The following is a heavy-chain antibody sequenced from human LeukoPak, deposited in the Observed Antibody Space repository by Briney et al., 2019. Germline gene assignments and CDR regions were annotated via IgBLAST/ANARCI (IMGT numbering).Heavy chain of an antibody. D-gene: IGHD5-18*01. V-gene: IGHV1-2*02. CDR2: INPNSGGT. CDR1: GYTFTGDY. Sequence: ASVKVSCKASGYTFTGDYMHWVRQAPGQGLEWMGWINPNSGGTNYAQKFQGRVTMTRDTSISTAYMELSRLRSDDTAVYYCARDPPAMVSFDYWGQGTLVTVSS. J-gene: IGHJ4*02. CDR3: ARDPPAMVSFDY.